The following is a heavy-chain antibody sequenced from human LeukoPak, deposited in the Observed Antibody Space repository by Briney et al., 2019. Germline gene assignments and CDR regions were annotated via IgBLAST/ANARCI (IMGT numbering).Heavy chain of an antibody. CDR1: GFTFSSYG. D-gene: IGHD1-26*01. V-gene: IGHV3-30*02. J-gene: IGHJ4*02. Sequence: GGALRLSCAASGFTFSSYGMHWVRQAPGKGLEWVAFIRYDGSNKYYADSVKGRFTISRDNSKNTLYLQMNSLRAEDTAVYYCAKDRGGSYFGSAFDYWGQGTLVTVSS. CDR3: AKDRGGSYFGSAFDY. CDR2: IRYDGSNK.